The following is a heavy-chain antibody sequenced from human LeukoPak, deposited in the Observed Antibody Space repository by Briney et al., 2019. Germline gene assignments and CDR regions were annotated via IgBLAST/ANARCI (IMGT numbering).Heavy chain of an antibody. J-gene: IGHJ5*02. CDR3: ARAGRDPPAGWFDP. Sequence: SETLSLTCTVSGASISSYYWNWIRQPPGKGLEWIGYIYYSGSTNYNPSLKSRVTISVDTSKNQFSLKLSSVTAADTAVYYCARAGRDPPAGWFDPWGQGTLVTVSS. V-gene: IGHV4-59*01. CDR1: GASISSYY. CDR2: IYYSGST. D-gene: IGHD3-10*01.